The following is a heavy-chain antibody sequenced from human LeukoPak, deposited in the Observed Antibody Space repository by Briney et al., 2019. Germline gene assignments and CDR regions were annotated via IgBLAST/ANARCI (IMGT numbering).Heavy chain of an antibody. J-gene: IGHJ3*02. CDR3: AREERLSGAFDI. D-gene: IGHD6-25*01. CDR2: IYYSGST. CDR1: GGSISSGGYS. V-gene: IGHV4-31*11. Sequence: PSETLSLTCAVSGGSISSGGYSWSWIRQHPGKGLEWIGYIYYSGSTYYNPSLKSRVTISVDTSKNQFSLKLSSVTAADTAVYYCAREERLSGAFDIWGQGTMVTVSS.